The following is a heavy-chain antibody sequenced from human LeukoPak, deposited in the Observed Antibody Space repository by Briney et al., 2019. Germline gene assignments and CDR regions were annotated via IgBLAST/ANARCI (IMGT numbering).Heavy chain of an antibody. V-gene: IGHV3-7*03. Sequence: GGSLRLSCAASGFSFSNYSMNWVRQAPGKGLEWVANIKYDASEQYYVDSVKGRFTISRDNAKNSLYLQMNILRAEDTAVYYCARDSVRGRPLVAFDIWGQGTMVTVSS. CDR3: ARDSVRGRPLVAFDI. CDR1: GFSFSNYS. CDR2: IKYDASEQ. J-gene: IGHJ3*02. D-gene: IGHD3-10*01.